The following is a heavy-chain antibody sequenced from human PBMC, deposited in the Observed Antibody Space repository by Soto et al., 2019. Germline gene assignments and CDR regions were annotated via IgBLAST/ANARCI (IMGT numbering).Heavy chain of an antibody. V-gene: IGHV3-30*18. CDR1: GFTCSSYG. J-gene: IGHJ6*02. CDR2: ISYDGSNK. Sequence: QVKLVESGGGVVQPGRSLRLSCAASGFTCSSYGMHWVRQAPGKGLEWMAVISYDGSNKYYADSVKGRFTISRDNSKNTLYLQMNSLRAEDTAVYYCAKEQQLTSDYYYGMDVWGQGTTVTVSS. D-gene: IGHD6-13*01. CDR3: AKEQQLTSDYYYGMDV.